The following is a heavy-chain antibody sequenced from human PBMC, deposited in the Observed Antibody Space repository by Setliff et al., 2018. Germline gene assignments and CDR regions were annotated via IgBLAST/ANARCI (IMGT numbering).Heavy chain of an antibody. V-gene: IGHV3-48*01. CDR1: GFTFSSDA. J-gene: IGHJ4*02. CDR2: ISSRSSTI. CDR3: ARQNDFWSGQDFDY. D-gene: IGHD3-3*01. Sequence: LRLSCAASGFTFSSDAMSWVRQAPGKGLEWVSYISSRSSTIYYADSVKGRFTISRDNAKNSLYLQMNSLRAEDTAVYYCARQNDFWSGQDFDYWGQGTLVTVSS.